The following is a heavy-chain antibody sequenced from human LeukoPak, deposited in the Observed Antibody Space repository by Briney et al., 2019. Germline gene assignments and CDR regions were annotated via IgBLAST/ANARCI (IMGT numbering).Heavy chain of an antibody. CDR3: ARGPTYYYGSGSYS. D-gene: IGHD3-10*01. J-gene: IGHJ5*02. CDR1: GGSVSDYY. CDR2: IYYTGT. Sequence: PSETLSLTCTVSGGSVSDYYWSWIRQSPGKGLEWIGYIYYTGTSYNPSLKSRVTISADTSKNQFSLKLSSVTAADTAVYYCARGPTYYYGSGSYSWGQGTLVTVSS. V-gene: IGHV4-59*08.